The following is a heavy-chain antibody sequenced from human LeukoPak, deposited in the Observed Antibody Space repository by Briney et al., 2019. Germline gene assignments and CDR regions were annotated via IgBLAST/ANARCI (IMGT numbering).Heavy chain of an antibody. V-gene: IGHV3-21*01. D-gene: IGHD3-9*01. Sequence: GGSLRLSCAASGFTFSSYSMNWVRRAPGKGLEWVSSISSSSSYIYYADSVKGRFTISRDNAKNSLYLQMNSLRAEDTAVYYCARDSYYDILTGYPNAFDIWGQGTMVTVSS. CDR3: ARDSYYDILTGYPNAFDI. CDR2: ISSSSSYI. J-gene: IGHJ3*02. CDR1: GFTFSSYS.